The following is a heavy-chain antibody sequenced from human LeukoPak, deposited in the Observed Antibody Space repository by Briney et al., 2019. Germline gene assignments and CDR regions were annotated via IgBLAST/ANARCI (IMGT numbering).Heavy chain of an antibody. D-gene: IGHD2-2*01. V-gene: IGHV3-30-3*01. CDR3: ARAWDDYSCSSTSYYALDY. CDR1: GFTFSSYA. J-gene: IGHJ4*02. CDR2: ISYDGSNK. Sequence: GGSLRLSCAASGFTFSSYAMHWVRQAPGQGLGWVGVISYDGSNKYYSDSVKGRFTISRDNSKKTLYLQMNSPIAEDTTVYYCARAWDDYSCSSTSYYALDYWGQGTLVTVSS.